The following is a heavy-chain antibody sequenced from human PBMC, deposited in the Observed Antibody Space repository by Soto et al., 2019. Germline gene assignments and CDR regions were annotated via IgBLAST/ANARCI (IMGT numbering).Heavy chain of an antibody. Sequence: EVQLVESGGGLVQPGGSLRLSCAASGFTFSSYWMSWVRQAPGKGLEWVANRKQDGSEKYYVDSVKGRFTISRDNAKNSLYLQMNSLRAEDTAVYYCARSEDIVVVVAATLFDYWGQGTLVTVSS. V-gene: IGHV3-7*01. J-gene: IGHJ4*02. CDR2: RKQDGSEK. CDR1: GFTFSSYW. D-gene: IGHD2-15*01. CDR3: ARSEDIVVVVAATLFDY.